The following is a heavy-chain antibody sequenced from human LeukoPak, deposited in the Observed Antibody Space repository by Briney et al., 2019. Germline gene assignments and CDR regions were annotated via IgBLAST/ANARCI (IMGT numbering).Heavy chain of an antibody. CDR1: GGTFSSYA. D-gene: IGHD3-10*02. CDR3: ARDSCSGSYLDY. Sequence: SVKVSCKASGGTFSSYAISWVRQAPGQGLEWMGGIIPIFGTANYAQKFQGRVTITADESTSTAYMELSSLRSEDTAVYYCARDSCSGSYLDYWGQGTLVTVSS. V-gene: IGHV1-69*13. J-gene: IGHJ4*02. CDR2: IIPIFGTA.